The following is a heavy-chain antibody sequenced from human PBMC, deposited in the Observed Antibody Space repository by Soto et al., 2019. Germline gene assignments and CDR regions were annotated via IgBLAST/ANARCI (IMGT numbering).Heavy chain of an antibody. V-gene: IGHV1-3*04. CDR3: ARNNWNYYWWFDP. J-gene: IGHJ5*02. CDR2: INTGNGNT. D-gene: IGHD1-7*01. CDR1: GYTFTTYA. Sequence: ASVKVSCKASGYTFTTYAMHWLRQAPGQRLEWMGWINTGNGNTKYSQNFQGGVTITRDTSASTAHMELRSLRSEDTAVYYCARNNWNYYWWFDPWGQGTLVTVSS.